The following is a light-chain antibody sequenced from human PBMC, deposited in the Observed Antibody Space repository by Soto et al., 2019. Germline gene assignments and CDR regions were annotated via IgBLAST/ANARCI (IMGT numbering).Light chain of an antibody. J-gene: IGKJ1*01. CDR2: DAS. CDR3: AQRTTWPWT. V-gene: IGKV3-11*01. Sequence: EIVLTQSPATLSLSPGERATLSCRAGQSVSSHLAWYQQRPGQAPRLLIYDASNRATAIPARFSGSGSGTDFTLTISSLEPEDFAVYYCAQRTTWPWTVGQGNKVEIK. CDR1: QSVSSH.